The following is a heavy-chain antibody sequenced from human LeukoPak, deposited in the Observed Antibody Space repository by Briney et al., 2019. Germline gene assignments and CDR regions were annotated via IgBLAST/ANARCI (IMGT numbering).Heavy chain of an antibody. CDR3: AKAEVLRYFDWLLRY. CDR2: ISGSGGST. CDR1: GFTLSSYA. D-gene: IGHD3-9*01. V-gene: IGHV3-23*01. J-gene: IGHJ4*02. Sequence: GGSLRLSCAASGFTLSSYAMSWVRQAPGKGLERVSAISGSGGSTYYADSVKGRFTISRDNSKNTLYLQMNSLRAEDTAVYYCAKAEVLRYFDWLLRYWGQGTLVTVSS.